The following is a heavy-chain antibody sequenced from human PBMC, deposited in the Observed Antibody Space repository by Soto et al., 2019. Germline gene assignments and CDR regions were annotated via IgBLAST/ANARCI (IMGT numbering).Heavy chain of an antibody. CDR1: GDSISSAGYS. J-gene: IGHJ6*02. CDR2: IYYSGIT. CDR3: ARAHGYHFFYGMDV. Sequence: SETLSLTCTVSGDSISSAGYSWSWIRHHPGKGLEWLGYIYYSGITYYNPSLKTRVTISVDTSETQFSLKLTSVTAADTAVYYCARAHGYHFFYGMDVWGRGTTVTVSS. V-gene: IGHV4-31*03.